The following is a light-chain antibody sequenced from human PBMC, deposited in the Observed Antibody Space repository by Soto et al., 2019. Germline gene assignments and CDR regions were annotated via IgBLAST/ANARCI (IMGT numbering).Light chain of an antibody. CDR1: QSVSSSY. CDR3: QQYGSSPEYT. Sequence: EIVLMQSPGTLSLSQGERATLSCRASQSVSSSYLAWYQQKPGQAPRLLIYGASSRATGIPDRFSGSGSGTDFTLTISRLEPEDFAVYYCQQYGSSPEYTFGQGTKVDIK. J-gene: IGKJ2*01. CDR2: GAS. V-gene: IGKV3-20*01.